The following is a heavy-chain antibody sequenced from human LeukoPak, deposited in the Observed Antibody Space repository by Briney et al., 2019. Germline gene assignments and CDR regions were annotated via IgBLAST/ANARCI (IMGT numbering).Heavy chain of an antibody. CDR1: GGSISSSSYY. CDR3: ARDQTMGLAAAVDS. D-gene: IGHD6-13*01. V-gene: IGHV4-39*07. J-gene: IGHJ4*02. Sequence: PSETLSLTCTVSGGSISSSSYYWGWIRQPPGKGLEWIGSIYYSGSTYYNPSLTSRVTISVDTSKNQFSLKLSSVTAADTAVYYCARDQTMGLAAAVDSWGQGTLVTVSS. CDR2: IYYSGST.